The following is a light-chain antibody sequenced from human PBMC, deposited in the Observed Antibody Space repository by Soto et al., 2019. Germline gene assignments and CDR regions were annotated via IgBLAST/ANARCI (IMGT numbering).Light chain of an antibody. J-gene: IGLJ2*01. V-gene: IGLV2-14*01. CDR3: SSYTSSSTGV. CDR2: DVS. CDR1: SSDVGGYNY. Sequence: QSALTQPASVSGSPGQSITISCTGTSSDVGGYNYVSWYQQHPGKAPKLMIYDVSNRPSGVSNRFSGSKSGNTASLTISGLQAEDEADYYCSSYTSSSTGVFGGGTNSPS.